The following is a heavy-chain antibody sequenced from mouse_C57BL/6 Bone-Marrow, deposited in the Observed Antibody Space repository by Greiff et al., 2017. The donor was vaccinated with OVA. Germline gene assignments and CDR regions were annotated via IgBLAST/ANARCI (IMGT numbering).Heavy chain of an antibody. CDR2: ISSGGSYT. D-gene: IGHD2-5*01. J-gene: IGHJ3*01. CDR3: ARRTYYSNYLAWFAY. Sequence: EVKLMESGGDLVKPGGSLKLSCAASGFTFSSYGMSWVRQTPDKRLEWVATISSGGSYTYYPDSVKGRFTISRDNAKNTLYLQMSSLKSEDTAMYYCARRTYYSNYLAWFAYWGQGTLVTVSA. V-gene: IGHV5-6*02. CDR1: GFTFSSYG.